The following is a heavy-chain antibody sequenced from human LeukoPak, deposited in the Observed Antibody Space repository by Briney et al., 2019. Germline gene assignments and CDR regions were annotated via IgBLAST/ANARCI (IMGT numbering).Heavy chain of an antibody. CDR2: MNPNSGNT. CDR1: GYTFTSYD. CDR3: ARGSGNYDFWSGYHGQSNWFDP. J-gene: IGHJ5*02. Sequence: ASVKVSCKASGYTFTSYDINWVRQAPGQGLEWMGWMNPNSGNTGYAQKFQGRVTMTRNTSISTAYMELSSLRSEDTAVYYCARGSGNYDFWSGYHGQSNWFDPWGQGTLVTVSS. D-gene: IGHD3-3*01. V-gene: IGHV1-8*01.